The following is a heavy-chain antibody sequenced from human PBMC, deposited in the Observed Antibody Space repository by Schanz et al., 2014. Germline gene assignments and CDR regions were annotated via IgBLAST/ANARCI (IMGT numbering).Heavy chain of an antibody. J-gene: IGHJ4*02. CDR2: IYSDGDT. CDR3: ARGGSGTVLFFFDF. CDR1: GFSISTNF. V-gene: IGHV3-66*01. Sequence: DVQLVESGGTLVQPGGSLRLSCAASGFSISTNFFSWVRQPPGKGLEWLSVIYSDGDTYYADSVKDRFTIFRDDSKNTLGLQMNSLRVEDTAVYYCARGGSGTVLFFFDFWGQGAPVTVSS. D-gene: IGHD1-1*01.